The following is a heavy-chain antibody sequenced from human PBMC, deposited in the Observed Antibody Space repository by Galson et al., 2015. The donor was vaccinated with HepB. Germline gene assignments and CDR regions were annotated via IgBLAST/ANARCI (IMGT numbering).Heavy chain of an antibody. J-gene: IGHJ4*02. CDR1: GYTFTSYG. V-gene: IGHV1-18*01. CDR2: ISAYNGNT. Sequence: SVKVSCKASGYTFTSYGISWVRQAPGQGLEWMGWISAYNGNTNYAQKLQGRVTMTTDTSTSTAYMELRSLRSDDTAVYYCAREQAYYDSSGYLNYFDYWGQGTLVTVSS. CDR3: AREQAYYDSSGYLNYFDY. D-gene: IGHD3-22*01.